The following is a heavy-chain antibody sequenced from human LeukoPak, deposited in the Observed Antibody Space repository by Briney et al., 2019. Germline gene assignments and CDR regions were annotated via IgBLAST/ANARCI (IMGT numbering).Heavy chain of an antibody. J-gene: IGHJ4*02. D-gene: IGHD3-10*01. CDR1: GYTFTSSD. Sequence: ASVKVSCKASGYTFTSSDINWVRQATGQGLEWMGWMNPNSGNTGYAQKFQGRVTMTRKTSISTAYMELSSLRSEDTAEYYCASGVHVDGSGSYYLDYWGQGTLVTVSS. CDR2: MNPNSGNT. V-gene: IGHV1-8*01. CDR3: ASGVHVDGSGSYYLDY.